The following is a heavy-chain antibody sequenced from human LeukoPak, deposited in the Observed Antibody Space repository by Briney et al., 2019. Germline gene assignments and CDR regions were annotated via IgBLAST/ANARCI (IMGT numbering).Heavy chain of an antibody. V-gene: IGHV1-18*01. D-gene: IGHD6-13*01. CDR3: ARALAAALPSIYYYGMDV. CDR2: ISAYNGNT. Sequence: GASVKVSCKASGYTFTNYGISWVRQAPGQGLEWMGWISAYNGNTNYAQKLQGRVTMTTDTSTSTAYMELRSLRSDDTAVYYCARALAAALPSIYYYGMDVWGQGTTVTVSS. CDR1: GYTFTNYG. J-gene: IGHJ6*02.